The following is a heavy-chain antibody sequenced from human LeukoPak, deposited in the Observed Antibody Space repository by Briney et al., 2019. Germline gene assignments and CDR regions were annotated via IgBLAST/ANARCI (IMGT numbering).Heavy chain of an antibody. CDR3: ARVHHSSSWGTDDC. Sequence: PSETLSLTCAVSGGSISSSNWWSWVRHVPGKGLEWVANIKEDGSEKYYVDSVRGRFTISRDNAKNSLYLHMNSLRAEDTAVYYCARVHHSSSWGTDDCWGQGTLVTVSS. CDR2: IKEDGSEK. V-gene: IGHV3-7*01. D-gene: IGHD6-13*01. CDR1: GGSISSSNW. J-gene: IGHJ4*02.